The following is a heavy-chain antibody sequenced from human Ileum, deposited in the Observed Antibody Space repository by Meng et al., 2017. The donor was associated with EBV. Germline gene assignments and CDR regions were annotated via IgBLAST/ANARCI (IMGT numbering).Heavy chain of an antibody. CDR2: IIPIFATP. D-gene: IGHD2-2*03. V-gene: IGHV1-69*06. CDR1: GGTFSNYA. J-gene: IGHJ4*02. CDR3: ARWAGHCSSANCFPPLDY. Sequence: QVKLVQSGAEVKNPGSSVKVSCKASGGTFSNYAISWVRQAPGQGLEWMGGIIPIFATPNYAQKFQDRITITADTSTTTAYMELSSLTSEDTAIYYCARWAGHCSSANCFPPLDYWGQGTLVTVSS.